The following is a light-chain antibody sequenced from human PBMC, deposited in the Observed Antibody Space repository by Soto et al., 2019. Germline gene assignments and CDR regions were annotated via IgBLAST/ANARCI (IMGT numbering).Light chain of an antibody. V-gene: IGKV3-11*01. Sequence: EIVLTQSPATLSLSPGERATLSCRASQSVSSYLAWYQQKPGQAPRLLVYDASNRATGIPARFSGSVSGTDFTITISRLEPDDFADYYCQQRSNWLTFGGGTKVEIK. CDR3: QQRSNWLT. CDR1: QSVSSY. J-gene: IGKJ4*01. CDR2: DAS.